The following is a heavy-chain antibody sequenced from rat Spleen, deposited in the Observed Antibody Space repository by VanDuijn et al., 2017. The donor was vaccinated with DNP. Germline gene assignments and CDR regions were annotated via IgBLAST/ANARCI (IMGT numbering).Heavy chain of an antibody. CDR1: GFTFSHYY. CDR2: ISYDGGDT. J-gene: IGHJ2*01. Sequence: EVQLVESGGGLVQPGRSLKLSCAASGFTFSHYYMAWVRQAPTKGLEWVAYISYDGGDTYYGDSVKGRFTISRDNAKSTLYLQMNSLRSEDMATYYCARHGRRVFDYWGQGVMVTVSS. V-gene: IGHV5-22*01. D-gene: IGHD1-11*01. CDR3: ARHGRRVFDY.